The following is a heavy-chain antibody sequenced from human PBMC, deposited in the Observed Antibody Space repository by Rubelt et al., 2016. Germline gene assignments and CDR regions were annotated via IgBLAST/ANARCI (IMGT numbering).Heavy chain of an antibody. J-gene: IGHJ5*02. CDR1: GFRFDDYA. Sequence: EVQLVESGGRVVRPGESLRLSCVASGFRFDDYAMSWVRQAPGTGLQWVSTIDWNGATIHYPDAVKGRFTISRDNAKNSLFLQLDTLRAEDTALYHCVRHISAAGTRWFDPWGQGTLVIVSS. D-gene: IGHD6-13*01. CDR2: IDWNGATI. V-gene: IGHV3-20*01. CDR3: VRHISAAGTRWFDP.